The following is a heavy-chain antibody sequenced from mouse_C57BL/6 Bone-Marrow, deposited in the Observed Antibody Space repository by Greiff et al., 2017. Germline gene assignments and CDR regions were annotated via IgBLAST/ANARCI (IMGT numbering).Heavy chain of an antibody. CDR1: GYAFTSSW. D-gene: IGHD2-13*01. CDR3: ATVYYCDADAY. J-gene: IGHJ3*01. CDR2: IYPGDGGT. V-gene: IGHV1-82*01. Sequence: VQLQQSGPELVKPGASVKISCKASGYAFTSSWMNWVKQRPGKGLEWIGEIYPGDGGTSYNRKFKGKATLTVDKSSSTAYMQLSSLTSEDSAVYYCATVYYCDADAYWGQGTLVTVSA.